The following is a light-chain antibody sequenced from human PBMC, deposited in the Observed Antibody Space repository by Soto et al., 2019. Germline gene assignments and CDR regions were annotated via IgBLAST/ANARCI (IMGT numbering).Light chain of an antibody. CDR2: GAS. CDR3: QQYGSSPSWT. V-gene: IGKV3-20*01. J-gene: IGKJ1*01. Sequence: EIVLTQSPGTLSLSPGERATLSCRASQSVSSSYLAWYQQKPGQAPRLLIYGASRRATVIPDRFSGSGSGTDFTLTISRLEPEDFAVYYCQQYGSSPSWTFGQGTKVDIK. CDR1: QSVSSSY.